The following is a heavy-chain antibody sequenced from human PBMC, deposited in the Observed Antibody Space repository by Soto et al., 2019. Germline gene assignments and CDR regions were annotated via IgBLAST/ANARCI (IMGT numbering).Heavy chain of an antibody. CDR1: GFTFRTYT. J-gene: IGHJ6*02. D-gene: IGHD2-15*01. CDR2: IRGFRPYT. Sequence: AGSLRLSCVASGFTFRTYTMNWVRQAPGKGLEWVSCIRGFRPYTCYAESVKGRFTISRDNAKNSLYLQMNSLGVENTAVYYCARDRGYDAHDYYYNAMDVWGQGTTVTVSS. V-gene: IGHV3-21*01. CDR3: ARDRGYDAHDYYYNAMDV.